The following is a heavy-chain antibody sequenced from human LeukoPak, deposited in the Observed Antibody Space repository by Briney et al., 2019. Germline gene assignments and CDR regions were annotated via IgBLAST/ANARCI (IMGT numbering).Heavy chain of an antibody. J-gene: IGHJ4*02. CDR2: ISYDGSNK. CDR3: ARRIQLWMDY. CDR1: GFTFSSYG. V-gene: IGHV3-30*03. Sequence: PGGSLRLSCAASGFTFSSYGMHWVRQAPGKGLEWVAVISYDGSNKYYADSVKGRFTISRDNSKNTLYLQMNSLRAEDTAVYYCARRIQLWMDYWGQGTLVTVSS. D-gene: IGHD5-18*01.